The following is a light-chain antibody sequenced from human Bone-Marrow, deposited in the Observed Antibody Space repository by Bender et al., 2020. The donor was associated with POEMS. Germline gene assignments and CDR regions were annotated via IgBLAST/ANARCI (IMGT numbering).Light chain of an antibody. Sequence: SSVLTQPPSVSVAPGQTARITCMEGDIGGKTVVWYQQRPGRAPVLVLYDYRVRPSGIPERFSGSNSDYTAALTISGVEAEDEADYYCQVWDSNVDRPDFGGGTKLTVL. CDR2: DYR. CDR3: QVWDSNVDRPD. CDR1: DIGGKT. J-gene: IGLJ2*01. V-gene: IGLV3-21*02.